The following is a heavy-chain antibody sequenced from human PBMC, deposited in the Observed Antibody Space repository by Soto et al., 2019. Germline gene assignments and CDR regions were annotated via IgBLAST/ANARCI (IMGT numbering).Heavy chain of an antibody. CDR3: ARDLRGYYYYGMDV. Sequence: QVQLVESGGGVVQPGRSLRLSCAASGFTFSSYGMHWVRQAPGKGLEWVAVIWYDGSNKYYADSVKGRFTISRDNCKNTLYLQMNSLRAEDTAVYYCARDLRGYYYYGMDVWGQGTTVTVSS. V-gene: IGHV3-33*01. CDR2: IWYDGSNK. CDR1: GFTFSSYG. J-gene: IGHJ6*02.